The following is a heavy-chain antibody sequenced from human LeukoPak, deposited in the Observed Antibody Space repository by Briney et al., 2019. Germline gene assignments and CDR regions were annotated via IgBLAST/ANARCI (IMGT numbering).Heavy chain of an antibody. Sequence: SETLSLTCTVSRGSISGYSWSWIRQSPGGGLEWIGYIYYSGDTAYNPSLRSRVTMSVDTSKNQFSLQLRSMTTADTAVYYCVRGPYGASISKWFDPWGQGTLVIVSS. CDR1: RGSISGYS. J-gene: IGHJ5*02. V-gene: IGHV4-59*01. D-gene: IGHD4/OR15-4a*01. CDR2: IYYSGDT. CDR3: VRGPYGASISKWFDP.